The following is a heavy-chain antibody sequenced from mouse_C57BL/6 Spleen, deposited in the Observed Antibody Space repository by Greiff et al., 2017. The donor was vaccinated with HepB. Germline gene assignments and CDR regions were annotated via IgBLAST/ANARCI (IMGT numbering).Heavy chain of an antibody. J-gene: IGHJ4*01. D-gene: IGHD1-1*01. Sequence: EVQLVESGVGLVQPKGSLKLSCAASGFTFNTYAMHWVRQAPGKGLEWVARIRSKSSNYATYYADSVKDRFTISRDDSQSMLYLQMNNLKTEDTAMYYCVRENYYDGSSYEGYYAMDYWGQGTSVTVSS. CDR3: VRENYYDGSSYEGYYAMDY. CDR1: GFTFNTYA. CDR2: IRSKSSNYAT. V-gene: IGHV10-3*01.